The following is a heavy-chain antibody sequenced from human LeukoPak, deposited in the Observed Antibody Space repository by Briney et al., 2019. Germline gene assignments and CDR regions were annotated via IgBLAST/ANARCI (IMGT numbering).Heavy chain of an antibody. D-gene: IGHD1-26*01. J-gene: IGHJ6*02. V-gene: IGHV4-59*01. CDR2: IYYNGNT. CDR1: DGSINSYY. Sequence: SETLSLTCSVSDGSINSYYWNRIRRPPGKGLEWIGYIYYNGNTNYSPSLRSRVTMSVDTSKNLFSLKVSSVTAADTAVYYCARGRSNYYGMDVWGQGTTVTVSS. CDR3: ARGRSNYYGMDV.